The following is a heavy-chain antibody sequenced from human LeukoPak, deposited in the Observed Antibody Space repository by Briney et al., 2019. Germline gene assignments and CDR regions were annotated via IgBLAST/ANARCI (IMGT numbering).Heavy chain of an antibody. CDR1: GFTFSSSA. CDR2: ISGSGGST. D-gene: IGHD3-22*01. V-gene: IGHV3-23*01. CDR3: AKVLNLHLVYDSSGYFDY. J-gene: IGHJ4*02. Sequence: SGGSLRLSCAASGFTFSSSAMSWVRQAPGKGLEWVSAISGSGGSTYYADSVKGRFTISRDNSKNTLYLQMNSLRAEDTAVYYCAKVLNLHLVYDSSGYFDYWGQGTLVTVSS.